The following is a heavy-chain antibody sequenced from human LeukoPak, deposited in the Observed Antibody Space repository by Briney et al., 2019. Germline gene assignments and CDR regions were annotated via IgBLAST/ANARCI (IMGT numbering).Heavy chain of an antibody. D-gene: IGHD1-1*01. V-gene: IGHV3-23*01. Sequence: GGSLRLSCAASGFTFSSYAMSWVRQAPGKGLEWVSAISGSGGSTYYADSVKGRFTISRDNAKNSLYLQMNSLRAEDTALYYCAKGTFTAEGTSFDYWGQGTLVTVSS. CDR3: AKGTFTAEGTSFDY. CDR1: GFTFSSYA. J-gene: IGHJ4*02. CDR2: ISGSGGST.